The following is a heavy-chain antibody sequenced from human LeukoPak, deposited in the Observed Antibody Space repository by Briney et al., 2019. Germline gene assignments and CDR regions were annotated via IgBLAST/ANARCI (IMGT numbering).Heavy chain of an antibody. Sequence: GGSLRLSCAASGFTFSSYGRSGVRQPPGKGLEGVANIKQDGSEKFYVDSVKGRFTISRDNAKNSLYLQMNSLRAEDTAVYYCARGYYGSGSSSFDYWGQGTLVTVSS. D-gene: IGHD3-10*01. CDR2: IKQDGSEK. CDR1: GFTFSSYG. V-gene: IGHV3-7*01. CDR3: ARGYYGSGSSSFDY. J-gene: IGHJ4*02.